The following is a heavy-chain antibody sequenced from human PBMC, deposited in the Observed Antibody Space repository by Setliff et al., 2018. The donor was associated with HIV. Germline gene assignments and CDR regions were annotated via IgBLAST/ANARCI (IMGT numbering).Heavy chain of an antibody. J-gene: IGHJ4*02. V-gene: IGHV4-39*07. CDR3: ARGYASGYDAYGY. D-gene: IGHD5-12*01. Sequence: SETLSLTCSVSGDSISSSSYYWGWIRQPPGKGLEWIGSIYYSGSINYNPSLKSRVTISVDTYNNQFSLNMNSVNAADTAVYYCARGYASGYDAYGYWGQGTLVTVSS. CDR2: IYYSGSI. CDR1: GDSISSSSYY.